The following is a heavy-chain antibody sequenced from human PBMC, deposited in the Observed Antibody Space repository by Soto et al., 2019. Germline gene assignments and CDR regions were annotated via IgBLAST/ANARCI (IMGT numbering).Heavy chain of an antibody. D-gene: IGHD4-17*01. CDR1: GFTFSSYA. CDR2: ISGSGGST. J-gene: IGHJ4*02. Sequence: EVQLLESGGGLVQPGGSLRLSCAASGFTFSSYAMSWVRQAPGKGLEWVSAISGSGGSTYYADSVKGRFTISRDNSKNTLYLQMNSLRAEDTAVYYCAKDQALNTGTIGSFDYWGQGPLVTVSS. V-gene: IGHV3-23*01. CDR3: AKDQALNTGTIGSFDY.